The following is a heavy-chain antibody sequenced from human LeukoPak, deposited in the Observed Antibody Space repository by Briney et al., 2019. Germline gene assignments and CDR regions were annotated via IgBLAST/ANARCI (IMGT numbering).Heavy chain of an antibody. J-gene: IGHJ4*02. CDR3: ARGNYCTNGVCFGLDY. V-gene: IGHV3-48*03. CDR1: GFTFSSYE. CDR2: ISSSGSTI. D-gene: IGHD2-8*01. Sequence: GGSLRLSCAASGFTFSSYEMNWVRQAPGKGLEWVSYISSSGSTIYYADSVKGRFTTSRDNAKNSLYLQMNSLRDEDTAVYYCARGNYCTNGVCFGLDYWGQGTLVTVSS.